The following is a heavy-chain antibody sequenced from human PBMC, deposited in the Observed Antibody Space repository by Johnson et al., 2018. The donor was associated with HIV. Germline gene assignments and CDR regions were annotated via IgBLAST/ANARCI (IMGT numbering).Heavy chain of an antibody. CDR1: GFTFSSYA. Sequence: QVQLVESGGGVVQPGRSLRLSCAASGFTFSSYAMHWVRLAPGKGLEWVAVILYDGSERYYVDSVKGRFTISRDNSKNTLYLQMNSLRAEDTAVYYCARDWDRWLQPPGDAFDIRGQGTMVTVSS. V-gene: IGHV3-30*04. D-gene: IGHD5-24*01. CDR3: ARDWDRWLQPPGDAFDI. J-gene: IGHJ3*02. CDR2: ILYDGSER.